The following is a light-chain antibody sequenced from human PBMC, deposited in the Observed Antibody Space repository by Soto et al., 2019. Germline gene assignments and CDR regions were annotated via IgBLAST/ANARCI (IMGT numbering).Light chain of an antibody. Sequence: DIQMTQSPSAMSASVGDRVTITCRASQGISNYLAWFQQKPGKVPKRLIYGASSLQGGVPSRFSGSGSGTELTLTISSLQTEDFAVYYCQHSETFGQGTKV. J-gene: IGKJ1*01. CDR3: QHSET. V-gene: IGKV1-17*03. CDR2: GAS. CDR1: QGISNY.